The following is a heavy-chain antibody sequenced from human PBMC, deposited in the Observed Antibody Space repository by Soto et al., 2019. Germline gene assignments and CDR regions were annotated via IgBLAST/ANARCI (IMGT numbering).Heavy chain of an antibody. Sequence: GGSLRLSCVASGLTFGSRAMSWVRQAPGEGLQWVATITDNGGDAKYADSVRGRFVISRDNSKKRLYLQMTSLTAEDSAMYFCARGSTESYPGSRSFDFWGRGTLVTVSS. V-gene: IGHV3-23*01. J-gene: IGHJ4*02. CDR1: GLTFGSRA. CDR2: ITDNGGDA. CDR3: ARGSTESYPGSRSFDF. D-gene: IGHD3-10*01.